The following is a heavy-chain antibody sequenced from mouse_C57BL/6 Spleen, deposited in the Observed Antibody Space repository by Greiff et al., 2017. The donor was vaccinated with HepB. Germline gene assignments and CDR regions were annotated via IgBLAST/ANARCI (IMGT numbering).Heavy chain of an antibody. CDR3: ASEGYYAMDY. CDR2: ISGGGGNT. Sequence: DVKLVESGGGLVKPGGSLKLSCAASGFTFSSYTMSWVRQTPEKRLEWVATISGGGGNTYYPDSVKGRFTISRDNAKNTLYLQMSSLRSEDTALYYCASEGYYAMDYWGQGTSVTVSS. J-gene: IGHJ4*01. CDR1: GFTFSSYT. V-gene: IGHV5-9*01.